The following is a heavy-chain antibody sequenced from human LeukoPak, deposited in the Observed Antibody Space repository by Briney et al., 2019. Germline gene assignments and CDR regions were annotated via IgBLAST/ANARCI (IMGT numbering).Heavy chain of an antibody. Sequence: AGGSLRLSCAASGFTFSNYWMHWVRQVPGKGLVWVSRVSSDGSSTSYAGSAKGRFTISRDNAKNTLYLQMNSLRAEDTAVCYCARGYLRYFDYWGQGTLVTVSS. CDR3: ARGYLRYFDY. CDR1: GFTFSNYW. V-gene: IGHV3-74*01. CDR2: VSSDGSST. J-gene: IGHJ4*02. D-gene: IGHD2/OR15-2a*01.